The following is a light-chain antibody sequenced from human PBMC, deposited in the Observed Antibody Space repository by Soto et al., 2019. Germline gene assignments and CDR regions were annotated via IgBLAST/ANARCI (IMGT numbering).Light chain of an antibody. J-gene: IGLJ3*02. CDR3: GTWDSSLSAGV. V-gene: IGLV1-51*01. CDR1: NSNIGNNF. CDR2: DSN. Sequence: QSVLTQPPSVSAAPGQKVTISCSGSNSNIGNNFVSWYQQLPGTAPKLLIYDSNKRPSGIPDRFSGSKSGTSATLAITGLQTGDEADYFCGTWDSSLSAGVFGGGTKLTVL.